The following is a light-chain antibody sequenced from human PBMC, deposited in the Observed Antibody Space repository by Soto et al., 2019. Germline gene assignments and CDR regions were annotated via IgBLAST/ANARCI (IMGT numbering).Light chain of an antibody. CDR2: DVT. J-gene: IGLJ1*01. Sequence: QSVLTQPASASGSPGQSITISCTGTRSDVGGYNYVYWHQQHPGKAPKLMIYDVTNRPSGVSDRFSGSKSGNTASLTISGLQAEDEADYYCSSYTSSSTHDFRAGTKVPVL. V-gene: IGLV2-14*01. CDR3: SSYTSSSTHD. CDR1: RSDVGGYNY.